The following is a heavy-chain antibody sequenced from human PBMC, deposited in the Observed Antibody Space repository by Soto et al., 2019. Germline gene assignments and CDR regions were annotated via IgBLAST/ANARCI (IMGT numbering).Heavy chain of an antibody. D-gene: IGHD6-6*01. Sequence: SETLSLTCAVSGYSIRSGYFWGWIRQPPGKGLEWIGSMYHSGITYYNLSLKSRVTISVDTSKNQLFLKLSSATAADTAVYYCARSMYSTSAQLYYGMDVWGQGTTVTVSS. CDR3: ARSMYSTSAQLYYGMDV. V-gene: IGHV4-38-2*01. J-gene: IGHJ6*02. CDR2: MYHSGIT. CDR1: GYSIRSGYF.